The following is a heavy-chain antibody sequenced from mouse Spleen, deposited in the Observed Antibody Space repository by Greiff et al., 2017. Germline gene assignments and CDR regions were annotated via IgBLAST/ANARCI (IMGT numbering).Heavy chain of an antibody. D-gene: IGHD1-1*01. V-gene: IGHV1-42*01. CDR1: GYSFTGYY. J-gene: IGHJ4*01. CDR3: ARSPYYYGSSYVGAMDY. Sequence: VHVKQSGPELVKPGASVKISCKASGYSFTGYYMNWVKQSPEKSLEWIGEINPSTGGTTYNQKFKAKATLTVDKSSSTAYMQLKSLTSEDSAVYYCARSPYYYGSSYVGAMDYWGQGTSVTVSS. CDR2: INPSTGGT.